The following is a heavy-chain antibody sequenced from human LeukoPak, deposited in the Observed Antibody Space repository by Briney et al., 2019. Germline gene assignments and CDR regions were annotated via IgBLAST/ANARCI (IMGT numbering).Heavy chain of an antibody. Sequence: GGSLRLSCAASGFTFSSYGMHWVRQAPGKGLEWVAFIRYDGSNKYYADSVKGRFTISRDNSKNTLYLQMNSLRAEDTAVYYCAKDYGDYDYFDYWGQGTLVTVSS. CDR2: IRYDGSNK. CDR3: AKDYGDYDYFDY. J-gene: IGHJ4*02. V-gene: IGHV3-30*02. D-gene: IGHD4-17*01. CDR1: GFTFSSYG.